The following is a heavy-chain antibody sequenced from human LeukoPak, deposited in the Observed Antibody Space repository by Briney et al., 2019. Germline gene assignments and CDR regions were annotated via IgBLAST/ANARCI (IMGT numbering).Heavy chain of an antibody. D-gene: IGHD6-25*01. V-gene: IGHV5-51*01. CDR3: ARQAAKAGPPIDY. Sequence: PGESLKISCKGSGYSFSNYWIGWVRQMPGRGLEWMGTVNPGDSDTRYSPSLQGQVTISADKSINTAHLQWSSLKASDTAMYYCARQAAKAGPPIDYWGQGTLVTVSS. CDR1: GYSFSNYW. J-gene: IGHJ4*02. CDR2: VNPGDSDT.